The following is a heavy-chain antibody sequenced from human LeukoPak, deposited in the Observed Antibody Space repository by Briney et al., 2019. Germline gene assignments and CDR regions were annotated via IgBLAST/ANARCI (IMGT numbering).Heavy chain of an antibody. D-gene: IGHD1-1*01. CDR2: IRYDGSNK. Sequence: PGGSLRLSCAASGFTFSSYGMHWVRQAPGKGLEWVAFIRYDGSNKYYADSVKGRFTISRDNSKNTLYLQMNSLRAEDTAVYYCARGVQDNWNEDCGAFDIWGQGTMVTVSS. J-gene: IGHJ3*02. V-gene: IGHV3-30*02. CDR3: ARGVQDNWNEDCGAFDI. CDR1: GFTFSSYG.